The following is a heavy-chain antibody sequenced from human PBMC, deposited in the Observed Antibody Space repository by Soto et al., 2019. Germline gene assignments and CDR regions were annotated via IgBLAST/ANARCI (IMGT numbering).Heavy chain of an antibody. V-gene: IGHV3-7*01. CDR2: IKQDGSEK. D-gene: IGHD4-4*01. J-gene: IGHJ4*02. CDR3: ARDGEDTVTAYYFDY. Sequence: GGSLRLSCAASGFTFSSYWMSWVRQAPGKGLEWVANIKQDGSEKYYVDSVKGRFTISRDNAKNSLYLQMNSLRAEDTAVYYCARDGEDTVTAYYFDYWGQGTLVTVSS. CDR1: GFTFSSYW.